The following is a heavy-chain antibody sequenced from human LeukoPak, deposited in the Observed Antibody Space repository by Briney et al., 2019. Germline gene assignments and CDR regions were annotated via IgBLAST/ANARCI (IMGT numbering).Heavy chain of an antibody. J-gene: IGHJ4*02. Sequence: GGSLRLSCAASGFTFDGYAMHWVRQPPGKGLEWVSGISWNSGTIGYADSVKGRFTISRDNSKNTLYLQMNSLRAEDTAVYYCAKGRKYYDFWSGYCCSAPLDYWGQGTLVTVSS. CDR3: AKGRKYYDFWSGYCCSAPLDY. CDR2: ISWNSGTI. CDR1: GFTFDGYA. V-gene: IGHV3-9*01. D-gene: IGHD3-3*01.